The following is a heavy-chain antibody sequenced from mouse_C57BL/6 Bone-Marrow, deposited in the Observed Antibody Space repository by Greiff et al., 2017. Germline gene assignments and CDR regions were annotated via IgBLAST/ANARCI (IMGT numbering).Heavy chain of an antibody. Sequence: QVQLQQPGAELVKPGASVKLSCRASGYTFTSYWMHWVKQRPGPGLEWIGMIHPNSGSTNYNEKFKSKATLTVDKSSSTAYMQLSSLTAEDSAVYYCARGPLGLFAYWGQGTLVTVSA. CDR3: ARGPLGLFAY. D-gene: IGHD3-3*01. CDR1: GYTFTSYW. CDR2: IHPNSGST. J-gene: IGHJ3*01. V-gene: IGHV1-64*01.